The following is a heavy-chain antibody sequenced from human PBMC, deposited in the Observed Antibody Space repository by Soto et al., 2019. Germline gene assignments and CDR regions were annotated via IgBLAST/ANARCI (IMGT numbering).Heavy chain of an antibody. CDR1: GFSLSTGGVG. CDR2: SFWDDDN. CDR3: AHRMGKYGFWNGGYFDS. J-gene: IGHJ4*02. V-gene: IGHV2-5*02. D-gene: IGHD3-3*01. Sequence: QITLKESGPTTVKPTQPLTLTCTFSGFSLSTGGVGVGWIRQPPGKALEWLAVSFWDDDNRYSPSLKSRLTVIKDTSKNQVVLRMTNMDPVDTATYYCAHRMGKYGFWNGGYFDSWGQGTLVNVPS.